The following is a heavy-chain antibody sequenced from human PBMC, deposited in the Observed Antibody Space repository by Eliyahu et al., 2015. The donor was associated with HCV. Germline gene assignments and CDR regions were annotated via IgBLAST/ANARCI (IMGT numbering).Heavy chain of an antibody. CDR2: IYYSGST. J-gene: IGHJ4*02. CDR3: ARVWVGLDWFLGGYFFDH. D-gene: IGHD3/OR15-3a*01. Sequence: QLQLQESGPGLVKPSETLSLTCTVSGGSISRSNYYWGWIRQPPGKGLEWIGNIYYSGSTYYNPSLKSRVTISVDTSKSQFSLKVTSVTATDTAVYYCARVWVGLDWFLGGYFFDHWGQGTLVTVSS. CDR1: GGSISRSNYY. V-gene: IGHV4-39*01.